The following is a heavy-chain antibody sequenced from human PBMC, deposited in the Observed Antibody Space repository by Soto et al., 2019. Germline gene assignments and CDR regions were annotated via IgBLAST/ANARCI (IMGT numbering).Heavy chain of an antibody. D-gene: IGHD2-15*01. CDR2: IYHSGST. V-gene: IGHV4-59*12. J-gene: IGHJ6*02. CDR1: GGSISSYY. Sequence: SETLSLTCTVSGGSISSYYWGWIRQPPGEGLEWIGYIYHSGSTYYNPSLKSRVTISVDTSKNQFSRKLSSVTAADTAVYYCARVVVVVAMTESYYGMDVWGQGTTVTVSS. CDR3: ARVVVVVAMTESYYGMDV.